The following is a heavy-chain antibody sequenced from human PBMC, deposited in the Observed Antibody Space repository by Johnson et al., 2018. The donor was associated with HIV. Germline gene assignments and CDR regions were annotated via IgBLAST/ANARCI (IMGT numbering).Heavy chain of an antibody. CDR2: IKSKTDGGTT. CDR3: ARESLPGYSSSNDAFDI. J-gene: IGHJ3*02. CDR1: GFSFSNYW. Sequence: EVQLVESGGGLVQPGGSLRLSCVVSGFSFSNYWMEWVRQAPGKGLEWVGRIKSKTDGGTTDYAAPVKGRFTISRDDSKNTLYLQMNSLRAEDTAVYYCARESLPGYSSSNDAFDIWGQGTMVTVSS. V-gene: IGHV3-15*01. D-gene: IGHD6-13*01.